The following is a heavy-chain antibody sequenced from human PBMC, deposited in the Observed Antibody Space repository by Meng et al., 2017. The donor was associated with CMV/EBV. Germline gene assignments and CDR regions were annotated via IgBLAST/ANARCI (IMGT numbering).Heavy chain of an antibody. J-gene: IGHJ4*02. CDR2: ISAYNGNT. Sequence: ASAKVSCKASGYTFTSYGISWVRQAPGQGLEWMGWISAYNGNTNYAQKLQGRVTMTTDTSTSTAYMELRSLRSEDTAVYYCARDRDEVSSAGIDYWGQGTLVTVSS. CDR1: GYTFTSYG. V-gene: IGHV1-18*01. D-gene: IGHD6-6*01. CDR3: ARDRDEVSSAGIDY.